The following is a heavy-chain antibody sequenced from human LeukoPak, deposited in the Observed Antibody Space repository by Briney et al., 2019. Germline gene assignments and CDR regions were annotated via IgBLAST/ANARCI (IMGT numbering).Heavy chain of an antibody. V-gene: IGHV3-30*18. J-gene: IGHJ4*02. D-gene: IGHD6-13*01. Sequence: GGSLRLSCAASRFTFSNYVMHWVRQAPGKGLEWVAVISYDGSDKYYADSVKGRFTISRDNPKNTLYLQMNSLRAEDTAVYYCAKDPRRYSRTGGYFDYWGQGTLVTVSS. CDR3: AKDPRRYSRTGGYFDY. CDR2: ISYDGSDK. CDR1: RFTFSNYV.